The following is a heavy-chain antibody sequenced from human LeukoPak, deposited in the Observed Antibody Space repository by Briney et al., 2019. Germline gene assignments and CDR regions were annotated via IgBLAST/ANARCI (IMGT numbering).Heavy chain of an antibody. Sequence: GGSLRLSCAASGFTFSSYAMHWVRQAPGEGLEWVAVIWYAGSNKYYAGSVKGRFTISRDNSKNTLYLQMNSLRAKDTAVYYCARDRGNWSGSGGMDVWGQGTTVTVSS. CDR2: IWYAGSNK. D-gene: IGHD3-3*01. CDR1: GFTFSSYA. V-gene: IGHV3-33*01. J-gene: IGHJ6*02. CDR3: ARDRGNWSGSGGMDV.